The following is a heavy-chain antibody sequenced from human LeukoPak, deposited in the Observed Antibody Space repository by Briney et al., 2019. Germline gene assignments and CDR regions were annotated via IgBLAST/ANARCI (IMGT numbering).Heavy chain of an antibody. CDR1: GFTVSSNY. J-gene: IGHJ4*02. CDR2: IYSGGST. Sequence: GGSLRLSCPASGFTVSSNYMSWVRQAPGKGLEWVSVIYSGGSTYYADSVKGRFTISRDNSKNTLYLQMNSLRAEDTAVYYCAKDRTFYRLIELGYWGQGTLVTVSS. D-gene: IGHD3-16*02. V-gene: IGHV3-66*01. CDR3: AKDRTFYRLIELGY.